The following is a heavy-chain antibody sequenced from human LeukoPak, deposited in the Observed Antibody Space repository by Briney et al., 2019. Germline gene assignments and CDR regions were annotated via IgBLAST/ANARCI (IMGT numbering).Heavy chain of an antibody. CDR2: IYYSGST. J-gene: IGHJ5*02. Sequence: SETLSLTCTVSGGSISSSSYYWGWIRQPPGKGLEWIGSIYYSGSTYYNPSLKSRVSISVDTSKNQFSLKLSSVTAADTAVYYCAGGLPPGYSSGWSFPPFDPWGQGTLVTVSS. CDR3: AGGLPPGYSSGWSFPPFDP. CDR1: GGSISSSSYY. D-gene: IGHD6-19*01. V-gene: IGHV4-39*07.